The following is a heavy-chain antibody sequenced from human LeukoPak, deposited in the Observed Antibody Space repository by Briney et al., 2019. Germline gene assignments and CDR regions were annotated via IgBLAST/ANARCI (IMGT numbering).Heavy chain of an antibody. CDR3: AKETLGADP. D-gene: IGHD1-26*01. V-gene: IGHV4-61*02. Sequence: KSSETLSLTCTVSGDSISSGSYYWSWIRQPAGKVLEWIGRIYISGSTSYNPSLKSRVTMSVDTSKNQFSLKLSSVTAADTAVYYCAKETLGADPWGQGTLVTVSS. J-gene: IGHJ5*02. CDR2: IYISGST. CDR1: GDSISSGSYY.